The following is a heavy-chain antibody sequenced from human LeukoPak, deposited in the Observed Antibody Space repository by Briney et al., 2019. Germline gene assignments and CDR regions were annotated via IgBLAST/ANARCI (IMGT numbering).Heavy chain of an antibody. J-gene: IGHJ1*01. CDR2: INHSGST. V-gene: IGHV4-34*01. CDR3: ARHLRLGYCSSTSCQKDRYFQH. D-gene: IGHD2-2*01. CDR1: GGSFSGYY. Sequence: PSETLSLTCAVYGGSFSGYYWSWIRQPPGKGLEWIGEINHSGSTNYNPSLKSRVTISVDTSKNQFSLKLSSVTAADTAVYYCARHLRLGYCSSTSCQKDRYFQHWGQGTLVTVSS.